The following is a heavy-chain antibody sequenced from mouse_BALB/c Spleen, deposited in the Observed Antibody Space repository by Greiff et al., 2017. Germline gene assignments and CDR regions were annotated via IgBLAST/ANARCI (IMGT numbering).Heavy chain of an antibody. CDR2: SRNKANDYTT. J-gene: IGHJ1*01. Sequence: EVMLVESGGGLVQPGGSLRLSCATSGFTFSDFYMEWVRQPPGKRLEWIAASRNKANDYTTEYSASVKGRFIVSRDTSRSILYLQMNALRAEDTAIYYCAREPYRYDVWYFDVWGAGTTVTVSS. CDR3: AREPYRYDVWYFDV. CDR1: GFTFSDFY. V-gene: IGHV7-1*02. D-gene: IGHD2-14*01.